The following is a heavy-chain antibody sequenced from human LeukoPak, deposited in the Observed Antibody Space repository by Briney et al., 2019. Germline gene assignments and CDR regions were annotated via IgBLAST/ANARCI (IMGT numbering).Heavy chain of an antibody. CDR3: ARDLPYCSSNSCYHDAFDI. J-gene: IGHJ3*02. CDR2: ISSSGSTI. Sequence: GGSLRLSCAASGFTFSDYYMSWIRQAPGKGLEWVSYISSSGSTIYYADSVKGRFTISRDNAKNSLYLQMNSLRAEDTAVYYCARDLPYCSSNSCYHDAFDIWGPGTMVTVSS. D-gene: IGHD2-2*01. CDR1: GFTFSDYY. V-gene: IGHV3-11*01.